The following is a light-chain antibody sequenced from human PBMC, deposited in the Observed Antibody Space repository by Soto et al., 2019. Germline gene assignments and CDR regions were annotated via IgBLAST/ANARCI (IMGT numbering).Light chain of an antibody. CDR1: QGISSW. V-gene: IGKV1D-12*01. CDR2: GAT. CDR3: LQANSFPLT. Sequence: DIQMTQSPSSLSASVGDRVSITCRASQGISSWLGWYQQKPGKAPKLLIYGATILQSGVPSRFSGSGSGTEYTLTINSLQPEDFATYFCLQANSFPLTFGGGTKVEIK. J-gene: IGKJ4*01.